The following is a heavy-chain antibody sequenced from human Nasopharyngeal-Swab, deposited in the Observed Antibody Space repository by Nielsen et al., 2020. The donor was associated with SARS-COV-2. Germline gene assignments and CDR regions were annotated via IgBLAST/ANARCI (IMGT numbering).Heavy chain of an antibody. V-gene: IGHV2-5*02. D-gene: IGHD6-13*01. CDR3: ASSSRYSSSWYGGGGYWYFDL. J-gene: IGHJ2*01. CDR2: VYWDGDK. Sequence: WIRQPPGKALEWLALVYWDGDKRYSPSLKSRLTIPKDTSKNQVVLTLTNMDPVDTATYYCASSSRYSSSWYGGGGYWYFDLWGRGTLVTVSS.